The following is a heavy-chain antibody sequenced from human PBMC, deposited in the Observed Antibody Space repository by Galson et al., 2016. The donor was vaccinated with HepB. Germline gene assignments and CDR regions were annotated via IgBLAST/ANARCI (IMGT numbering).Heavy chain of an antibody. Sequence: SLRLSCAASGFIVSQNYMSWVRQAPGKGLEWVSVVYSGGGTHPADSVQGRFTTSRAFSKDTLYLQLNSPRAEDTAVYYCASGPDHIYGKRDYFPHQIDYWGRGARVTVSS. J-gene: IGHJ4*02. CDR2: VYSGGGT. D-gene: IGHD3-10*01. CDR1: GFIVSQNY. CDR3: ASGPDHIYGKRDYFPHQIDY. V-gene: IGHV3-53*01.